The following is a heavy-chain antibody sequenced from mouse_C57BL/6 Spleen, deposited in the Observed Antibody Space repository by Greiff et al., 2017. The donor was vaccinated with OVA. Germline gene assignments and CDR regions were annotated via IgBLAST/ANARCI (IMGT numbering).Heavy chain of an antibody. V-gene: IGHV1-74*01. D-gene: IGHD2-4*01. Sequence: VKQRPGQGLEWIGRIHPSDSDTNYNQKFKGKATLTVDKSSSTAYMQLSSLTSEDSAVYYCAIMGDYDGGGFDYWGQGTTLTVSS. J-gene: IGHJ2*01. CDR3: AIMGDYDGGGFDY. CDR2: IHPSDSDT.